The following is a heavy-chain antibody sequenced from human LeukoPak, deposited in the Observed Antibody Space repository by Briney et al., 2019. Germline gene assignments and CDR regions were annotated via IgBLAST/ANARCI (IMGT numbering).Heavy chain of an antibody. CDR2: ISGSGGST. CDR3: AKDPQAYYYDSSGYPGGY. CDR1: GFTFSSYA. J-gene: IGHJ4*02. V-gene: IGHV3-23*01. Sequence: SGGSLRLSCAASGFTFSSYAMSWVRQAPGKGLEWVSAISGSGGSTYYADSVKGRFTISRDNSKNTLYLQMNSLRAEDTAVYYCAKDPQAYYYDSSGYPGGYGGQGTLVTVSS. D-gene: IGHD3-22*01.